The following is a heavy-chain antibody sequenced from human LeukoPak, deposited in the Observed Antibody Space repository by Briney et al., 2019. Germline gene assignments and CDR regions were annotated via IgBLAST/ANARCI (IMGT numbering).Heavy chain of an antibody. D-gene: IGHD2-15*01. CDR3: ARGGGNFDY. CDR2: ISSTSTYI. V-gene: IGHV3-21*01. J-gene: IGHJ4*02. CDR1: EFTFSSYT. Sequence: GGSLRLSCAASEFTFSSYTINWVRQAPGKGLEWVSSISSTSTYISYADSVKGRFTISRDNAKNSLYLQMNSLRAEDTAVYYCARGGGNFDYWGQGTLSPSPQ.